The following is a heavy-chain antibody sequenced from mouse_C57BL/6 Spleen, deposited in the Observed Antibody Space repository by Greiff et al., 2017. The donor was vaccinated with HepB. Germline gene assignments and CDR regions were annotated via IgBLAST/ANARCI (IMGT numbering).Heavy chain of an antibody. Sequence: EVKLMESGGGLVQPGGSLKLSCAASGFTFSDYYMYWVRQTPEKRLEWVAYISNGGGSTYYSDTVTGRFTISRDNAKNTLYLQMSRLKSEDTAMYYCARESFYAMDYWGQGTSVTVSS. CDR2: ISNGGGST. J-gene: IGHJ4*01. CDR1: GFTFSDYY. V-gene: IGHV5-12*01. CDR3: ARESFYAMDY.